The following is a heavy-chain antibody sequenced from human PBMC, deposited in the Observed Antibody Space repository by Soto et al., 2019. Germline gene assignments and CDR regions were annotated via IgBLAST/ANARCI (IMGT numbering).Heavy chain of an antibody. CDR1: GGSISSSSYY. J-gene: IGHJ4*02. CDR2: IYYSGST. D-gene: IGHD2-8*01. Sequence: SETLSLTCTVSGGSISSSSYYWGWIRQPPGKGLEWIGSIYYSGSTYYNPSLKSRVTISVDTSKNQFSLKLSSVTAADTAVYYCARRYAGNFDYWGQGTLVTVSS. V-gene: IGHV4-39*07. CDR3: ARRYAGNFDY.